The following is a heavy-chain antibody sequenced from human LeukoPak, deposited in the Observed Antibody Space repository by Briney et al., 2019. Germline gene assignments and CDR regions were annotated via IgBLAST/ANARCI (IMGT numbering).Heavy chain of an antibody. V-gene: IGHV4-61*02. CDR1: GGSISSGSYY. Sequence: PSQTLSLTCTVSGGSISSGSYYWSWIRQPAGKGLEWIGRIYTSGSTYYNPSLKSRVTISVDTSKNQFFLKLSSVTAADTAVYYCARGLFAMDYYDSSGYGYWGQGTLVTVSS. D-gene: IGHD3-22*01. CDR3: ARGLFAMDYYDSSGYGY. J-gene: IGHJ4*02. CDR2: IYTSGST.